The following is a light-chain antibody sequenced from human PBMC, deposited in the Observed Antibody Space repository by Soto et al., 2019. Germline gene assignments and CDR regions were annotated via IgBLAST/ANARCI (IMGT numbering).Light chain of an antibody. CDR2: LGS. J-gene: IGKJ2*01. CDR1: QSLLHSNGYNY. CDR3: MQALQTPYT. Sequence: DIVMTQSPLSLPVTPGEPASISCRSSQSLLHSNGYNYLDWYLQKPGQSPQLLIYLGSNWASGVPDTFSGSGSGTDFTLKISRVEAEDVGVYYCMQALQTPYTFGQGTKLEIK. V-gene: IGKV2-28*01.